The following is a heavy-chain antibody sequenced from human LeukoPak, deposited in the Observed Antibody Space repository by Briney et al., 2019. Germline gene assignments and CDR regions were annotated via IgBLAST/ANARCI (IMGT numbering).Heavy chain of an antibody. CDR2: ISGSGGST. CDR3: AKGVQWAVPGSCLDS. V-gene: IGHV3-23*01. Sequence: GGSLRLSCPASGFTFNNYAMIWVRQAPRKGLEWVSGISGSGGSTYYADSVKGRFRISRDNSKNTLYLQMNGLRVDDTAVYYCAKGVQWAVPGSCLDSWGLGTLVTVSS. D-gene: IGHD6-19*01. CDR1: GFTFNNYA. J-gene: IGHJ4*02.